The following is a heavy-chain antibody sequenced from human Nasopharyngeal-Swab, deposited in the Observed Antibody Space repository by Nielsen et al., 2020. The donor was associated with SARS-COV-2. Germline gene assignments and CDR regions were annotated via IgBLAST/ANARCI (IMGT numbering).Heavy chain of an antibody. J-gene: IGHJ6*02. CDR1: GFTFSSYN. CDR3: ARGCVLTGPSCYYYGMDV. V-gene: IGHV3-21*01. CDR2: ISSSSSYI. D-gene: IGHD3-9*01. Sequence: GGSLRLSCAASGFTFSSYNMNWVRQAPVQGLEWVSSISSSSSYIYYADSVKGRFTISRDNAKNSLYLQMNSLRAEDTAVYYCARGCVLTGPSCYYYGMDVWGQGTTVTVSS.